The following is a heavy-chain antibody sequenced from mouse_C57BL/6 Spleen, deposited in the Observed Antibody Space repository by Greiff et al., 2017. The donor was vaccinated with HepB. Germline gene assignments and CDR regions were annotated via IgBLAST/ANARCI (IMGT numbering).Heavy chain of an antibody. CDR3: ARLDSNYVYYFDY. CDR1: GFTFSDYG. CDR2: ISSGSSTI. D-gene: IGHD2-5*01. Sequence: DVMLVESGGGLVKPGGSLKLSCAASGFTFSDYGMHWVRQAPEKGLEWVAYISSGSSTIYYADTVKGRFTISRDNAKNTLFLQMTSLRSEDTAMYYCARLDSNYVYYFDYWGQGTTLTVSS. J-gene: IGHJ2*01. V-gene: IGHV5-17*01.